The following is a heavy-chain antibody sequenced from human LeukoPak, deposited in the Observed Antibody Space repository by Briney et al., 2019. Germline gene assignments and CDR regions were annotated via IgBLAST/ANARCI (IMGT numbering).Heavy chain of an antibody. CDR2: INSDGSST. Sequence: GGSLRLSCAASGFTFSSYWMHWVRQAPGKGLVWVSRINSDGSSTSYADSVKGRFTISRDNAKNTLYLQMNSLRAEDTAVYYCAKRPGVTGRYFEYWGQGTLVTVSS. J-gene: IGHJ4*02. D-gene: IGHD3-9*01. CDR3: AKRPGVTGRYFEY. V-gene: IGHV3-74*01. CDR1: GFTFSSYW.